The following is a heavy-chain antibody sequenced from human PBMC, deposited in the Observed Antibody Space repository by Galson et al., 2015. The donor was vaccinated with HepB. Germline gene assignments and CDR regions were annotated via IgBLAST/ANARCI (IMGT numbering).Heavy chain of an antibody. D-gene: IGHD4/OR15-4a*01. CDR1: GFTLSNHA. Sequence: SLRLSCAASGFTLSNHAMHWVRQAPGKGLEWVTVVSFDGRNGYYADSVKGRFTVSRDNSKNTLYLQMNSLRPEDTAVYYCARGREGANEEFDYWGQGTLVTVSS. CDR3: ARGREGANEEFDY. CDR2: VSFDGRNG. J-gene: IGHJ4*02. V-gene: IGHV3-30*04.